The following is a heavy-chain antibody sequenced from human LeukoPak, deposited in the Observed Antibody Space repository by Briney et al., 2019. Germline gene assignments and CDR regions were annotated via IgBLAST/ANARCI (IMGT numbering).Heavy chain of an antibody. Sequence: PGGSLRLSCAASGFTFSSYGMHWVRQAPGKGLEWVAVIWYDGSNKYYADSVKGRFTISRDNSKNTLYLQMNSLRAEDTAVYYCAKDLVDPYYFDYWGQGTLVTVSS. CDR3: AKDLVDPYYFDY. CDR1: GFTFSSYG. V-gene: IGHV3-30*02. D-gene: IGHD3-16*01. J-gene: IGHJ4*02. CDR2: IWYDGSNK.